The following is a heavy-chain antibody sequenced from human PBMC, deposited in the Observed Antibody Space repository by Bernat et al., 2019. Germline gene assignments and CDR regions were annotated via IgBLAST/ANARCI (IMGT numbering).Heavy chain of an antibody. CDR2: IWYDASNT. V-gene: IGHV3-33*01. J-gene: IGHJ5*02. CDR1: GFSFSSYG. Sequence: QVQLVESGGGVVQPGKSLTLSCVPSGFSFSSYGFHWVRQAPGKGLEWVGVIWYDASNTYYADSVRGRFTISRDDSKNTLFLQINSLRAEDTAVYYCARESSDVDTAMAPLLDSMGFDPWGQGTLVTVSS. CDR3: ARESSDVDTAMAPLLDSMGFDP. D-gene: IGHD5-18*01.